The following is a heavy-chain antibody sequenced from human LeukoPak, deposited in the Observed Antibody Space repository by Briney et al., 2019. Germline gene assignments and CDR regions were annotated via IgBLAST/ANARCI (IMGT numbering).Heavy chain of an antibody. CDR1: GFTFDDYG. Sequence: GGSLRLSCAASGFTFDDYGMSWVRQAPGKGLEWVSGINWNGGSTGYADSVKGRFTISRDSAKNSLYLHMNSLRAEDTALYYCARGTLKAAATDFDYWGQGTLVTVSS. CDR2: INWNGGST. V-gene: IGHV3-20*04. J-gene: IGHJ4*02. CDR3: ARGTLKAAATDFDY. D-gene: IGHD6-13*01.